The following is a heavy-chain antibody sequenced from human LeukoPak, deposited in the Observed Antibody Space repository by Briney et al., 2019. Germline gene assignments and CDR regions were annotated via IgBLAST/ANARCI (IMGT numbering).Heavy chain of an antibody. Sequence: PSETLSLTCTVSGGSISSGSYYWSWIRQPAGKGLEWIGRIYTSGSTNYNPSLKSRVTISVDTSKNHFSLKLSSVTAADTAVYYCARVDIVAGWFDPWGQGTLVTVSS. J-gene: IGHJ5*02. CDR3: ARVDIVAGWFDP. CDR2: IYTSGST. V-gene: IGHV4-61*02. D-gene: IGHD6-13*01. CDR1: GGSISSGSYY.